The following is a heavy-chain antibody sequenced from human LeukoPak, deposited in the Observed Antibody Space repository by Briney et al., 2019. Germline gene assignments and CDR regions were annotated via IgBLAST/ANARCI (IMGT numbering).Heavy chain of an antibody. CDR2: INPSGGST. D-gene: IGHD3-22*01. Sequence: ASVKVSCKASGYTFTSYYMHWVRQAPGQGLEWMGIINPSGGSTGYAQKFQGRVTMTRDTSTSTVYMELSSLRSEDTAVYYCARPTRYYYDSSGYSVPGGLDYWGQGTLVTVSS. CDR3: ARPTRYYYDSSGYSVPGGLDY. V-gene: IGHV1-46*01. J-gene: IGHJ4*02. CDR1: GYTFTSYY.